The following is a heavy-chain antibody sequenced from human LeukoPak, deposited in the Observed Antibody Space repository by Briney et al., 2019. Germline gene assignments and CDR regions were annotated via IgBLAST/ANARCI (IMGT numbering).Heavy chain of an antibody. V-gene: IGHV3-30*04. Sequence: QPGRSLRLSCAASGFTFSSYATHWVRQAPGKGLEWVAVISYDGSNKYYADSVKGRFTISRDNSKNTLYLQMNSLRAEDTAVYYCARDRSPPYSSSWFFDHWGQGTLVTVSS. CDR2: ISYDGSNK. CDR3: ARDRSPPYSSSWFFDH. CDR1: GFTFSSYA. J-gene: IGHJ4*02. D-gene: IGHD6-13*01.